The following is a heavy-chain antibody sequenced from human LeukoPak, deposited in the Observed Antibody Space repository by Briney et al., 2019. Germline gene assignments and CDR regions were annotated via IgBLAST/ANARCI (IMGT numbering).Heavy chain of an antibody. D-gene: IGHD3-3*01. CDR2: IYHCGST. CDR3: ARGAPHKNVLRFLEWSRRDDAFDT. J-gene: IGHJ3*02. Sequence: SQTLSLTCTVSGGSISSGGYYWSWIRQPPGKGLEWIGYIYHCGSTYYNPSLKSRVTISVDRSKSQFSLKLSSVTAADTAVYYCARGAPHKNVLRFLEWSRRDDAFDTWGQGTMVTVSS. V-gene: IGHV4-30-2*01. CDR1: GGSISSGGYY.